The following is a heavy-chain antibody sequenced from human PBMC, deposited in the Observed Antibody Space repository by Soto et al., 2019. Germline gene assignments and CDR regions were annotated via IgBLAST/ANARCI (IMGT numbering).Heavy chain of an antibody. D-gene: IGHD4-17*01. Sequence: QVQLQESGPGLVNPSQTLSLTCAVSGDSISKSGYYWSWIRQNQGKALEWIGYIYYSGSTFYNPSRKSRVSISLDTSKNQLSLKLTSVTVADTAVYYCARSRGVTNTRRAYYCHSWGQGTLVAVSS. CDR1: GDSISKSGYY. V-gene: IGHV4-31*11. CDR2: IYYSGST. CDR3: ARSRGVTNTRRAYYCHS. J-gene: IGHJ4*02.